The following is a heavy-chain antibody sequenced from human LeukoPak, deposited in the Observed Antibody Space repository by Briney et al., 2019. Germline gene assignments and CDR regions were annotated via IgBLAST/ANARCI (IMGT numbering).Heavy chain of an antibody. CDR2: IYTSGST. Sequence: SQTLSLTCTVSAGSISSGSYYWSWIRQPAGKGLEWIGRIYTSGSTNYNPSLKSRVTIAVDTSKNQCYLQLRSLPAADTAVYYCESDLLYGAIGNWFDPWGQGTLVTVSS. J-gene: IGHJ5*02. CDR1: AGSISSGSYY. CDR3: ESDLLYGAIGNWFDP. V-gene: IGHV4-61*02. D-gene: IGHD2/OR15-2a*01.